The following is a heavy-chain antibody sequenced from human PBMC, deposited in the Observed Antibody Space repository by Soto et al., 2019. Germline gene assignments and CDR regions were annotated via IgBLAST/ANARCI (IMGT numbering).Heavy chain of an antibody. D-gene: IGHD1-1*01. J-gene: IGHJ4*02. CDR2: IYYSGST. CDR3: ARLPVEGPEPIDY. V-gene: IGHV4-31*03. CDR1: GGSISSGGYY. Sequence: SETLSLTCTVSGGSISSGGYYWSWIRQHPGKGLEWIGYIYYSGSTYYNPSLKSRVTISVDTSKSQFSLKLSSVTAADTAVYYCARLPVEGPEPIDYWGQGTLVPSPQ.